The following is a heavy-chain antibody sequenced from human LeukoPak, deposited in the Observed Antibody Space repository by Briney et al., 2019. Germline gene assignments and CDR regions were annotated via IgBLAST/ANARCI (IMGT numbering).Heavy chain of an antibody. D-gene: IGHD6-19*01. V-gene: IGHV3-74*01. CDR3: ARILDSAWGELGY. J-gene: IGHJ4*02. CDR2: INTDGSGT. CDR1: GFSFTSYW. Sequence: GGSLRLSCAASGFSFTSYWMHWVRQAPGKGLVWISCINTDGSGTTYADSVKGRFTISRDNSKNTLYLQMNSLRAEDTAVYYCARILDSAWGELGYWGQGTLVTVSS.